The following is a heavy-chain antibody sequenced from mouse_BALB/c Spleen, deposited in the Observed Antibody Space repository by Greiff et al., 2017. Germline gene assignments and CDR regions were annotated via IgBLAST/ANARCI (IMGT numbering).Heavy chain of an antibody. CDR3: TAGYGRFAY. Sequence: EVQLQQSGGGLVQPGGSMKLSCVASGFTFSSYWMSWVRQSPEKGLEWVAEIRLKSDNYATHYAESVKGKFTISRDDSKSRLYLQMNSLRAEDTGIYYCTAGYGRFAYWGQGTLVTVSA. J-gene: IGHJ3*01. V-gene: IGHV6-6*02. CDR2: IRLKSDNYAT. D-gene: IGHD2-2*01. CDR1: GFTFSSYW.